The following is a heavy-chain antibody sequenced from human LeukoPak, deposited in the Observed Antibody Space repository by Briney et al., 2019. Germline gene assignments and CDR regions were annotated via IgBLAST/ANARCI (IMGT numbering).Heavy chain of an antibody. CDR2: INAGNGNT. Sequence: ASVKVSCKASGYTFTSYAIHWGRQGPGQRLEWMGWINAGNGNTKYSQKFQGRVTITRDTSASTAYMELSSLRSEDTAVYYCARDPSGSYVLDYYFDYWGQGTLVTVSS. CDR1: GYTFTSYA. CDR3: ARDPSGSYVLDYYFDY. J-gene: IGHJ4*02. D-gene: IGHD1-26*01. V-gene: IGHV1-3*01.